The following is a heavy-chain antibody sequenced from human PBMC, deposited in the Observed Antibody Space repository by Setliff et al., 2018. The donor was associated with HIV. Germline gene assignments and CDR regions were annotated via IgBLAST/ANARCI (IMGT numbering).Heavy chain of an antibody. J-gene: IGHJ4*01. Sequence: ASVKVSCKASGGTFSSYSISWVRQAPGQGLEWMGGIIPIFGTVNYAQRFQGRVTISADGSTSSAYMELNSLRSEDTAVYYCARARNKCGTLDYWGQGTLVTVSS. V-gene: IGHV1-69*13. D-gene: IGHD2-21*01. CDR3: ARARNKCGTLDY. CDR1: GGTFSSYS. CDR2: IIPIFGTV.